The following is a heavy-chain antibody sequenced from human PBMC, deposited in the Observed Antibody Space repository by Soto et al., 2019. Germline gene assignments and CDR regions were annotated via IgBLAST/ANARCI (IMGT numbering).Heavy chain of an antibody. CDR1: GFTFSSYS. V-gene: IGHV3-48*02. J-gene: IGHJ4*02. CDR2: ISSSSSTI. D-gene: IGHD3-22*01. CDR3: ATSLHYYDSSGYYYELFIFDY. Sequence: EVQLVESGGGLVQPGGSLRLSCAASGFTFSSYSMNWVRQAPGKGLEWVSYISSSSSTIYYADSVKGRFTISRDNAKNSLYLQMQSLRDEATAVYYCATSLHYYDSSGYYYELFIFDYWGQGTLVTVSS.